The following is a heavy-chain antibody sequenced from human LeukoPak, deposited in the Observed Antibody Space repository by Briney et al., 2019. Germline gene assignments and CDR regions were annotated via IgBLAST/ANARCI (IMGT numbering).Heavy chain of an antibody. J-gene: IGHJ4*02. V-gene: IGHV3-23*01. CDR3: APLNWYSPGGY. D-gene: IGHD2-21*01. CDR2: ISDSGGNA. Sequence: GGSLRLSCAASGFSFASYSMSWVRQAPGKGLQWVSAISDSGGNADYADSVRGRFTISRDNSKNTLYLQINSLRVDDTAVYYCAPLNWYSPGGYWGQGTLVTVSS. CDR1: GFSFASYS.